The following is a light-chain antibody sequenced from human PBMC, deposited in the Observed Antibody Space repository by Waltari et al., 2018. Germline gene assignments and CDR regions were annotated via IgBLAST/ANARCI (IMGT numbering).Light chain of an antibody. CDR2: KAS. J-gene: IGKJ3*01. Sequence: IHLTQSPSTLSSSVGDRATIALRASQKIDAWLAWYQQKPGKAPKLLIYKASYLQSGVPSRFSGRGSGTEFTLTIDSLQPDDFATYNCQQYNSYSCGFGPGTTVDLK. CDR3: QQYNSYSCG. CDR1: QKIDAW. V-gene: IGKV1-5*03.